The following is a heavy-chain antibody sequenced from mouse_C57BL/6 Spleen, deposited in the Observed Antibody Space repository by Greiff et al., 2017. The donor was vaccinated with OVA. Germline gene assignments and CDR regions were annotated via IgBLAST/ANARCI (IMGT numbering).Heavy chain of an antibody. Sequence: QVHVKQSGPELVKPGASVKISCKASGYTFTDYYINWVKQRPGQGLEWIGWIYPGSGNTKYNEKFKGKATLTVDTSSSTAYMQLSSLTSEDSAVYFCARRDYLAWFAYWGQGTLVTVSA. CDR2: IYPGSGNT. CDR1: GYTFTDYY. CDR3: ARRDYLAWFAY. D-gene: IGHD2-4*01. V-gene: IGHV1-84*01. J-gene: IGHJ3*01.